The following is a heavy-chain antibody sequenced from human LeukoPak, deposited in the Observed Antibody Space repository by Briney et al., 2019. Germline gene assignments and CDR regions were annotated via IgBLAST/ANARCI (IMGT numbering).Heavy chain of an antibody. J-gene: IGHJ4*02. D-gene: IGHD6-6*01. Sequence: GGSLRLSCAASGFTFSSYAMHWVRQAPGKGLEWVAVISYDGSNKYYADSVKGRFTISRDNSKNTLCLQMNSLRAEDTAVYYCASGVYSSSSPDYWGQGTLVTVSS. V-gene: IGHV3-30-3*01. CDR1: GFTFSSYA. CDR2: ISYDGSNK. CDR3: ASGVYSSSSPDY.